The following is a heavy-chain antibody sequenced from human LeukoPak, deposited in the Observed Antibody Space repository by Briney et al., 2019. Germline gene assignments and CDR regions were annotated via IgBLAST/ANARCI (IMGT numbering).Heavy chain of an antibody. CDR3: ARDLYYDSSGPPGAFDI. CDR2: ISSNGGST. V-gene: IGHV3-64*01. D-gene: IGHD3-22*01. Sequence: GGSLRLSCAASGFTFSSYAMPWVRQAPGKGLEYVSAISSNGGSTYYANSVKGRFTISRDNSKNTLYLQMGSLRAEDMAVYYCARDLYYDSSGPPGAFDIWGQGTMVTVSS. J-gene: IGHJ3*02. CDR1: GFTFSSYA.